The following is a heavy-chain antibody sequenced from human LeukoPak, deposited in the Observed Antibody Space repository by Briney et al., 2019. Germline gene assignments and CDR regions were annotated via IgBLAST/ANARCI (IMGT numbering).Heavy chain of an antibody. Sequence: GRSLRLSCAASGITFSSYGMHWVRQAPGKGLEWVSGISWNSGSIGYADSVKGRFTISRDNAKNSLYLQMNSLRAEDTALYYCAKGPGGDYWGQGTLVTVSS. CDR2: ISWNSGSI. V-gene: IGHV3-9*01. J-gene: IGHJ4*02. CDR3: AKGPGGDY. CDR1: GITFSSYG.